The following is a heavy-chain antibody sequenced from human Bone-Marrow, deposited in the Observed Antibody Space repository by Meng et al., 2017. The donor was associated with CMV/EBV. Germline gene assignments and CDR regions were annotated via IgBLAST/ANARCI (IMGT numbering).Heavy chain of an antibody. J-gene: IGHJ3*02. CDR1: GSSISTYY. V-gene: IGHV4-59*01. CDR3: ARGFRWSLTDDSFDI. CDR2: IYYSGST. Sequence: SETLSLTCTVSGSSISTYYWSWIRQPPGKGLEWMGYIYYSGSTDYNPSLITRLTISVDTSKNQFSLKLSSVTAADTAVYYCARGFRWSLTDDSFDIWGQGTMVTVSS. D-gene: IGHD1-1*01.